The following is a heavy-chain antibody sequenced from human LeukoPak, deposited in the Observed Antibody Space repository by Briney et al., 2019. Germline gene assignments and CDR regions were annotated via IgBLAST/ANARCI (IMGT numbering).Heavy chain of an antibody. V-gene: IGHV4-59*02. Sequence: SETLSLTCTDSGDSVSPYYWSWTRQPPGKGLEWIGYIRYSGSTNYNPSLKSRIIILVDTSKNQFSLKLSSVTAADTAVYYCARTLNSGSSDYWGQGILVTVSS. CDR1: GDSVSPYY. CDR2: IRYSGST. CDR3: ARTLNSGSSDY. J-gene: IGHJ4*02. D-gene: IGHD2-15*01.